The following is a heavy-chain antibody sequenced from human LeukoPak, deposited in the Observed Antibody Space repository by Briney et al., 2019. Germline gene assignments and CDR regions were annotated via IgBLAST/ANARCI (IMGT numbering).Heavy chain of an antibody. D-gene: IGHD6-13*01. CDR3: ARFSAAGDAFDI. V-gene: IGHV3-13*01. CDR2: IGTAGDT. J-gene: IGHJ3*02. CDR1: GFTFSSYD. Sequence: GGSLRLSCAASGFTFSSYDMHWVRQATGKGLEWVSAIGTAGDTYYPGSVKGRFTISRENAKNSLYLQMNSLRAGDTAVYYCARFSAAGDAFDIWGQGTMVTVSS.